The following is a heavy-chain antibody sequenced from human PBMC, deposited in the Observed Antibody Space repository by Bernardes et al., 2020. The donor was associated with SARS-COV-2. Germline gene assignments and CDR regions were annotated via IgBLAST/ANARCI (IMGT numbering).Heavy chain of an antibody. V-gene: IGHV3-64D*06. D-gene: IGHD1-7*01. CDR3: VNSFSQAATGTFT. CDR1: GFTFSSHA. Sequence: GGSLRLSCSASGFTFSSHAMQWVRQSPEKGLEYVSGISSDGANAYYVDSVKGRFTIPRDNFRNTLYLEMNSLRSEDTAVYYCVNSFSQAATGTFTWGQGTLVTVSS. J-gene: IGHJ4*02. CDR2: ISSDGANA.